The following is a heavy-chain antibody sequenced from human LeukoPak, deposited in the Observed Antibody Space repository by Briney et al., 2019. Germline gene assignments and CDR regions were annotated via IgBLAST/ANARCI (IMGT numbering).Heavy chain of an antibody. CDR1: GFTFSSYG. CDR2: ISYDGSNK. V-gene: IGHV3-30*18. D-gene: IGHD6-19*01. CDR3: AKDRPLYSSGLMIDY. J-gene: IGHJ4*02. Sequence: GGSLRLSCAASGFTFSSYGMHWVRQAPGKGLEWVAVISYDGSNKYYADSVKGRFTISRDNSKNTLYLRMNSLRAEDTAVYYCAKDRPLYSSGLMIDYWGQGTLVTVSS.